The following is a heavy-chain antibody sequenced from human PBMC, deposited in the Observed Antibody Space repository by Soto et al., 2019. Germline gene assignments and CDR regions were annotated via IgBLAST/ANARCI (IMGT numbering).Heavy chain of an antibody. J-gene: IGHJ4*02. D-gene: IGHD3-9*01. CDR1: GGSISSYY. V-gene: IGHV4-59*08. Sequence: SETLSLTCTVSGGSISSYYWSWIRQPPGKGLEWIGYIYYSGSTNYNPSLKSRVTISVDTSKNQFSLKLSSVTAADTAVYYCARTNYDILTGSIWGGYYFDYWGQGTLVTVSS. CDR2: IYYSGST. CDR3: ARTNYDILTGSIWGGYYFDY.